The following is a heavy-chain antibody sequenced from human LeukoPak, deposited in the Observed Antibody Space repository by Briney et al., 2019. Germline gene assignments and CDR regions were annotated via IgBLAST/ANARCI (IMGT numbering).Heavy chain of an antibody. CDR3: ARRSTYGSGTNYLFDY. Sequence: PGESLKISCKGSGYSFPIYWIGWVRQMPGKGLEWMGIIYPGDPDTRYSPSFQGQITISADKSISTAYLQWSSPKASDTAMYYCARRSTYGSGTNYLFDYWGQGTLVTVSS. D-gene: IGHD3-10*01. CDR2: IYPGDPDT. V-gene: IGHV5-51*01. CDR1: GYSFPIYW. J-gene: IGHJ4*02.